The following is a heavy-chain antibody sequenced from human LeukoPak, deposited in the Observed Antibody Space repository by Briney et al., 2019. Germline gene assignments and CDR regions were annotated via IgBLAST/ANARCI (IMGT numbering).Heavy chain of an antibody. CDR3: AKDAQRGFDYSNSLEY. D-gene: IGHD4-11*01. Sequence: GGSLRLSFAASGFTYSHYGMHWGRQAPGKGLEWVAVIWSDATEKYYSYAVKGRFTISRDNSRNTLYLQMNRLRGEDTAVYYCAKDAQRGFDYSNSLEYWGQGTLVTVSS. J-gene: IGHJ4*02. CDR2: IWSDATEK. CDR1: GFTYSHYG. V-gene: IGHV3-33*06.